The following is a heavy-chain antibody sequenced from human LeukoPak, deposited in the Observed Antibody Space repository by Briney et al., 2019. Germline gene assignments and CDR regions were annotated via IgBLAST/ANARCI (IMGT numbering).Heavy chain of an antibody. CDR2: PSSNSGSI. CDR3: ARGDSSNYYFRQYFDY. Sequence: HRLPSAASRFTLPQHATPYVRQAPRNGLETPSDPSSNSGSIGYADSVKGRFTISRDNAKKSLDLQMNSLRAEDTALYYCARGDSSNYYFRQYFDYWGQGTLVTVSS. J-gene: IGHJ4*02. D-gene: IGHD3-22*01. V-gene: IGHV3-9*01. CDR1: RFTLPQHA.